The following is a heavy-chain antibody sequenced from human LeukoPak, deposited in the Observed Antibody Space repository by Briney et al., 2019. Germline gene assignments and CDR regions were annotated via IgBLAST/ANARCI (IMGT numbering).Heavy chain of an antibody. J-gene: IGHJ4*02. CDR3: ARDRGDGYNSSYFEY. Sequence: GGSLRLSCAASGFTFSSYSMNWVRQAPGKGLEWVSSISSSSSYIYYADSVKGRFTISRDNAKNSLYLQMNSLRAEDTAVYYCARDRGDGYNSSYFEYWGQGTLVTVSS. D-gene: IGHD5-24*01. CDR2: ISSSSSYI. V-gene: IGHV3-21*01. CDR1: GFTFSSYS.